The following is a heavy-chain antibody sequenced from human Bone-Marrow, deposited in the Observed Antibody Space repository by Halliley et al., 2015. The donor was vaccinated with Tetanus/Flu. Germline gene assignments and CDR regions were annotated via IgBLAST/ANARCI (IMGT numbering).Heavy chain of an antibody. Sequence: EWIGYIYFNGASTSHPSLPGRVTMSVDSSKNQFSLRLRFVAAADTAVYYCARASIISSYTLDVWGHGTPVAVSS. CDR3: ARASIISSYTLDV. V-gene: IGHV4-59*01. J-gene: IGHJ6*02. D-gene: IGHD2-2*02. CDR2: IYFNGAS.